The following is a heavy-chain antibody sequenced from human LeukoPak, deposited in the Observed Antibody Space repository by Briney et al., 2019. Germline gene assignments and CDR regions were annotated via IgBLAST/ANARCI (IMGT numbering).Heavy chain of an antibody. Sequence: SETLSLTCAVYGGSFSGYYWSWIRQPPGKGLEWIGYIYYSGSTNYNPSLKSRVTISVDTSKNQFSLKLSSVTAADTAVYYCARGREEYSGYDLEDYWGQGTLVTVSS. D-gene: IGHD5-12*01. V-gene: IGHV4-59*12. CDR3: ARGREEYSGYDLEDY. CDR1: GGSFSGYY. CDR2: IYYSGST. J-gene: IGHJ4*02.